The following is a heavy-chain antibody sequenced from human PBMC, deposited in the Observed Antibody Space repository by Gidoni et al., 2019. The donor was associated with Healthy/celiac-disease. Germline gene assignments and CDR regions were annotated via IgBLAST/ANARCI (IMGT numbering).Heavy chain of an antibody. J-gene: IGHJ4*02. CDR2: IYYSGST. V-gene: IGHV4-31*03. CDR3: ASGYCGGDCYWRAAATFDY. Sequence: QVQLQESGPGLVKPAQTLSLTCTVSGGSISRGGYYWSWIRQHPGKGLEWIGYIYYSGSTYYNPSLKSRVTISVDTSKNQFSLKLSSVTAADTAVYYCASGYCGGDCYWRAAATFDYWGQGTLVTVSS. CDR1: GGSISRGGYY. D-gene: IGHD2-21*02.